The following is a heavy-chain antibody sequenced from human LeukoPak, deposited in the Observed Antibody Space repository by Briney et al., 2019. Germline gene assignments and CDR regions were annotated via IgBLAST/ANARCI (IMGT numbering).Heavy chain of an antibody. CDR3: AKAASGDYFDS. Sequence: SETLSLTCSVSGDSIRSGTYYWAWIRQPPGTGLEWIGSIHYTGNTYLNPSLESRVTMSVDTSMNQFSLRLRSVTAADTAVYFCAKAASGDYFDSWGLGTLVTVSS. D-gene: IGHD4-17*01. V-gene: IGHV4-39*07. J-gene: IGHJ4*02. CDR1: GDSIRSGTYY. CDR2: IHYTGNT.